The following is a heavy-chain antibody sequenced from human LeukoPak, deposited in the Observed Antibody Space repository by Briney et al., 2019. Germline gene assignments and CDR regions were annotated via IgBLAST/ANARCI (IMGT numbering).Heavy chain of an antibody. D-gene: IGHD6-19*01. CDR3: ARRTEGVAGTPGDYYYYGMDV. V-gene: IGHV4-39*01. CDR2: IYYSGST. J-gene: IGHJ6*02. CDR1: GGSISSSSYY. Sequence: PSETLSLTCTVSGGSISSSSYYWGWIRQPPGKGLEWIGSIYYSGSTYYTPSLKSRVTISVDTSKNQFSLKLSSVTAADTAVYYCARRTEGVAGTPGDYYYYGMDVWGQGTTVTVSS.